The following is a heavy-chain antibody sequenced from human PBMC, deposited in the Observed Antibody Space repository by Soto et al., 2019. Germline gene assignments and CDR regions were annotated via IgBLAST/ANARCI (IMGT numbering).Heavy chain of an antibody. CDR1: GYTFTTYD. D-gene: IGHD6-13*01. CDR2: INANNGNP. CDR3: VGSRGWWAFHY. J-gene: IGHJ4*02. Sequence: QVLLVQSGAEVKKPGASVQISCKASGYTFTTYDMHWVRQAPGQRLEWMGSINANNGNPKYSQRFQGRATFTRDTSATTGYMDLSSLISEDSAVSYCVGSRGWWAFHYWGQGTLVTVSS. V-gene: IGHV1-3*01.